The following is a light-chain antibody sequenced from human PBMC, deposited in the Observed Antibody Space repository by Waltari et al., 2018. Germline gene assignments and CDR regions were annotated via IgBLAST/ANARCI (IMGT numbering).Light chain of an antibody. Sequence: QSVLTQPPSASGTPGQRVIIPCSGSSTNIGRNYVSWYQRLPGTAPRLLIYRSNQRPSRVLAGISDSKSGTSAALAIGGLRSGDEAEYYCAAWDDSLSGHVIFGGGTKLTVL. J-gene: IGLJ2*01. CDR2: RSN. CDR3: AAWDDSLSGHVI. CDR1: STNIGRNY. V-gene: IGLV1-47*01.